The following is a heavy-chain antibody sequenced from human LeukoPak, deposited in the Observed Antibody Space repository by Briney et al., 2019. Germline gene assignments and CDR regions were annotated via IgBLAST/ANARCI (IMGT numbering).Heavy chain of an antibody. CDR3: ARLGRYCSGSTCYPTNFGN. V-gene: IGHV4-38-2*01. CDR1: GYSISSGYY. J-gene: IGHJ4*02. CDR2: ISHSADT. D-gene: IGHD2-15*01. Sequence: PSETPSLTCVVSGYSISSGYYWGWIRQPPGKSLEWIGSISHSADTYYNPSLRSRVTISEDTSKNQFSLNLSSVTAADTAVYYCARLGRYCSGSTCYPTNFGNWGQGTLVTVSS.